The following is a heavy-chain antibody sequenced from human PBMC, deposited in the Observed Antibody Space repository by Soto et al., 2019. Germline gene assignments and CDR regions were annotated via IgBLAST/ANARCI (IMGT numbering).Heavy chain of an antibody. D-gene: IGHD2-15*01. J-gene: IGHJ4*02. CDR3: AGDIVVVVAAKTGAYYFDY. V-gene: IGHV1-69*04. CDR1: GGTFSSYT. Sequence: GASVKVSCKASGGTFSSYTISWVRQAPGQGLEWMGRIIPILGIANYAQKFQGRVTITADKSTSTAYMELSSLRSEDTAVYYCAGDIVVVVAAKTGAYYFDYWGQGTLVTVSS. CDR2: IIPILGIA.